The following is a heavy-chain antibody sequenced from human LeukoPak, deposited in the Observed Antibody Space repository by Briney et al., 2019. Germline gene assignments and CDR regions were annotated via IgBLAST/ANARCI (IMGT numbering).Heavy chain of an antibody. V-gene: IGHV4-31*03. CDR1: GGSISSGGYY. J-gene: IGHJ1*01. CDR3: ARDRTEDYGDREYFQH. Sequence: ASETLSLTCTVSGGSISSGGYYWSWIRQHPGKGLEWIGYIYYSGSTYYNPSLKSRVTISVDTSKNQFSLKLSSVTAADTAVYYCARDRTEDYGDREYFQHWGQGTLVTVSS. D-gene: IGHD4-17*01. CDR2: IYYSGST.